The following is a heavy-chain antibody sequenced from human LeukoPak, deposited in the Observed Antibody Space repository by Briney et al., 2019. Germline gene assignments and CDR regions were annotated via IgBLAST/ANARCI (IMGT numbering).Heavy chain of an antibody. V-gene: IGHV3-23*01. Sequence: GGSLRLSCAASGFTLSSYAMSWVRQGPGKGLEWVSAISDSGNTYHADSVKGRFTISRDSAKNTLFLQMNRLRPEDAAVYYCAKAPVTTCRGAYCYPFDYWGQGTLVTVSS. D-gene: IGHD2-21*01. CDR2: ISDSGNT. J-gene: IGHJ4*02. CDR1: GFTLSSYA. CDR3: AKAPVTTCRGAYCYPFDY.